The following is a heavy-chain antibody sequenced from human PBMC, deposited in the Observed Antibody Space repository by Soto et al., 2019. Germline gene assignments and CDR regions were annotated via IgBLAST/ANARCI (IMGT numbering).Heavy chain of an antibody. Sequence: SETLSLTCTVSGGSISSSSYYWGWIRQPPGKGLEWIGSIYYSGSTYYNPSLKSRVTISVDTSKNQFSLKLSSVTAADTAVYYCARHQPFTSGSYYDYWGQGTLVTVSS. CDR1: GGSISSSSYY. CDR3: ARHQPFTSGSYYDY. V-gene: IGHV4-39*01. CDR2: IYYSGST. J-gene: IGHJ4*02. D-gene: IGHD1-26*01.